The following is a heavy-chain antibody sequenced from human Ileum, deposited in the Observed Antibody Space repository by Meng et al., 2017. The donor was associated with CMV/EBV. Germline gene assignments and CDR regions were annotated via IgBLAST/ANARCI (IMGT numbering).Heavy chain of an antibody. CDR3: ARDSMKGGGFDH. J-gene: IGHJ4*02. Sequence: GESLKISCAASGFSLSDHYMDWFRQAPGHGLEWVGRYLITVDYYPIQYAASVRGRFTISRADSQNSLFLHMSSLRTEDTAVDYCARDSMKGGGFDHWSQGTLVTVSS. CDR2: YLITVDYYPI. D-gene: IGHD3-10*01. CDR1: GFSLSDHY. V-gene: IGHV3-72*01.